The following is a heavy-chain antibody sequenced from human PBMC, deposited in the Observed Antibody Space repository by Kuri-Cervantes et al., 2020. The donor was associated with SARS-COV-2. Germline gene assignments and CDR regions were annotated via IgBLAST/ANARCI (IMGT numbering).Heavy chain of an antibody. CDR1: GFTFSSYS. J-gene: IGHJ6*03. Sequence: GESLKISCAASGFTFSSYSMNWVRQAPGKGLEWVSSISSSSSYIYYADSVKGRFTISRDNAKNSLYLQMNSLSAEDTAVYYCARRIRIAARPHYMDVWGKGTTVTVSS. CDR2: ISSSSSYI. CDR3: ARRIRIAARPHYMDV. D-gene: IGHD6-6*01. V-gene: IGHV3-21*01.